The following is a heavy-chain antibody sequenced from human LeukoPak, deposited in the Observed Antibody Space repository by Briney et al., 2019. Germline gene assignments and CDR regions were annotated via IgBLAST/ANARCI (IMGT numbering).Heavy chain of an antibody. CDR3: ARGRGFLSDYYDWFDP. V-gene: IGHV1-2*02. J-gene: IGHJ5*02. CDR1: GYTFTDYY. Sequence: GASVKVSCKASGYTFTDYYIHWMRQAPGQGLEWMGWIAPNSGGTNSAQKFQGRVTMTRDTSISTAYMELTRLRSDDTAVYYCARGRGFLSDYYDWFDPWGQGTLVTVSS. D-gene: IGHD3-3*01. CDR2: IAPNSGGT.